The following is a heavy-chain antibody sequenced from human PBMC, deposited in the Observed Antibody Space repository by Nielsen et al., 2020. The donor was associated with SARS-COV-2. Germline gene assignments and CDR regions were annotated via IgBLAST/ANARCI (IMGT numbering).Heavy chain of an antibody. J-gene: IGHJ6*02. D-gene: IGHD4/OR15-4a*01. Sequence: GESLKISCVASGFSFNTYSMNWVRQAPGKGLEWVSYISGGSATRYYADSVKGRFTISRDNSKNILYLQMNSLRAEDTAVYHCAKGDYDAGGHYYKMMRYYGMDVWGQGTTVAVSS. CDR2: ISGGSATR. V-gene: IGHV3-48*01. CDR3: AKGDYDAGGHYYKMMRYYGMDV. CDR1: GFSFNTYS.